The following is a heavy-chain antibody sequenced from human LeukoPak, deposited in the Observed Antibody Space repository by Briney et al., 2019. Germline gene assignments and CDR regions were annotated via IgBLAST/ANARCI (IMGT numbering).Heavy chain of an antibody. CDR1: GFTFSNYA. J-gene: IGHJ6*02. CDR3: AGAPYYYDSSGYYYYYGMDV. CDR2: ITGGRST. V-gene: IGHV3-23*01. Sequence: GGSLRLSCAASGFTFSNYAMSWVRQAPGKGLEWISGITGGRSTYYADSVKGRFTISRDNAKNSLYLQMNSLRSEDTAVYYCAGAPYYYDSSGYYYYYGMDVWGQGTTVTVSS. D-gene: IGHD3-22*01.